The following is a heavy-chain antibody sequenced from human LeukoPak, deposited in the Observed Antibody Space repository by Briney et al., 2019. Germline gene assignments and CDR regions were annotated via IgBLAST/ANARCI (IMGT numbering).Heavy chain of an antibody. J-gene: IGHJ5*02. Sequence: SETLSLTCTVSGGSISSYYWSWVRQPPGKGLEWIGFVYYTGSTNYSPSLKSRVTISVDTSKNQFSLKLRSVTAADTAVYYCARGGGISGYRSFDPWGQGTLVTVSS. D-gene: IGHD3-22*01. V-gene: IGHV4-59*12. CDR3: ARGGGISGYRSFDP. CDR1: GGSISSYY. CDR2: VYYTGST.